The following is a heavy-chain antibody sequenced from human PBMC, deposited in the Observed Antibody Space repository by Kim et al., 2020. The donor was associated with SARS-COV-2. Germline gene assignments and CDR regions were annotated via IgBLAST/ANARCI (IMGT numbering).Heavy chain of an antibody. V-gene: IGHV4-59*08. CDR1: GGSINSDF. CDR2: ISYSGST. Sequence: SETLSLTCTVSGGSINSDFWSWIRQPPGKGLEWIGYISYSGSTSYKPSLTSRVTMSRDTSRNQFSLKLASVSAADTAVYYCARRARYGSACSPDYWGQGT. J-gene: IGHJ1*01. CDR3: ARRARYGSACSPDY. D-gene: IGHD2-21*02.